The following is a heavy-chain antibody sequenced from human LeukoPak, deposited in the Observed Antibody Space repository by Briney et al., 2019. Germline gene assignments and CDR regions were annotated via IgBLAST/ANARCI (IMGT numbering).Heavy chain of an antibody. D-gene: IGHD6-19*01. Sequence: PSETLSLTCAVYGGSFSGYYWSWIRQPPGKGLEWIGEINHSGSTNYNPSLKSRVTISVDTSKTQFSLKLSSVTAADTAVYYCARPVSGSKNWFDPWGQGTLVNVSS. V-gene: IGHV4-34*01. J-gene: IGHJ5*02. CDR2: INHSGST. CDR1: GGSFSGYY. CDR3: ARPVSGSKNWFDP.